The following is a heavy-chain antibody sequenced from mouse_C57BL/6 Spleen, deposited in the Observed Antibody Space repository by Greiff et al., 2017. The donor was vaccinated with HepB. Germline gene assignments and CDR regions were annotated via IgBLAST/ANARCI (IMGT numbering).Heavy chain of an antibody. J-gene: IGHJ2*01. Sequence: EVQLQQSGPVLVKPGASVKMSCKASGYTFTDYYMNWVKQSHGKSLEWIGVINPYNGGTSYNQKFKGKATLTVDKSSSTAYMELNSLTSEDSAVYYCAGAFTTVERVYFDYWGQGTTLTVSS. CDR2: INPYNGGT. D-gene: IGHD1-1*01. CDR1: GYTFTDYY. CDR3: AGAFTTVERVYFDY. V-gene: IGHV1-19*01.